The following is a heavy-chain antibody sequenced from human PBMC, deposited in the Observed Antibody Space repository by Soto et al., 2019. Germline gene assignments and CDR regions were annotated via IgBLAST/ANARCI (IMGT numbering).Heavy chain of an antibody. D-gene: IGHD5-12*01. CDR3: ARGGDIARPYPFDD. V-gene: IGHV1-69*01. CDR1: GGTFSSYA. CDR2: IIPIFGTA. J-gene: IGHJ4*02. Sequence: QVQLVQSGAEVKKPGSSLKVSCKASGGTFSSYAISWVRQAPGPGLEWMGGIIPIFGTAKYAPKFKGRVTITADESTSTAYTELSSLRTEDTAVYYCARGGDIARPYPFDDGGQGTLVTVSS.